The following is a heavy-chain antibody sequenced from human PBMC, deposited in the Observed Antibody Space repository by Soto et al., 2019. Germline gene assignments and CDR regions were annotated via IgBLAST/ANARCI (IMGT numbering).Heavy chain of an antibody. CDR2: ISYDGSNK. CDR3: AKDGGRRYISAWYVYY. V-gene: IGHV3-30*18. CDR1: GFTFSTYG. D-gene: IGHD6-19*01. Sequence: GGSLRLSCAASGFTFSTYGMHWVRQAPGKGLEWVAVISYDGSNKFYANSVKGRFSISRDNSKDSLYLQMNSLRAEDTAVYFCAKDGGRRYISAWYVYYWGQGTLVTVSS. J-gene: IGHJ4*02.